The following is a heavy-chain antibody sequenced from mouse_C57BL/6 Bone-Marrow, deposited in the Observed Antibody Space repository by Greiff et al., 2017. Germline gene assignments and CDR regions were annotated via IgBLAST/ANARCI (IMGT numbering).Heavy chain of an antibody. J-gene: IGHJ2*01. D-gene: IGHD2-3*01. CDR3: ARHEGLGDGYLLYFDY. CDR2: ISSGGSYT. CDR1: GFTFSSYG. V-gene: IGHV5-6*02. Sequence: DVMLVESGGDLVKPGGSLKLSCAASGFTFSSYGMSWVRQTPDKRLEWVATISSGGSYTYYPASVKGRFTISRDNAKNTLYLQSSSLKSEDTAMYYCARHEGLGDGYLLYFDYWGQGTTLTVSS.